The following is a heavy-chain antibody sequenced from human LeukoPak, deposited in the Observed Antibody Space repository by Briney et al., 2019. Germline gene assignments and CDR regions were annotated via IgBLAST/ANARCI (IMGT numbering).Heavy chain of an antibody. CDR2: INPSGGST. CDR1: GYTFTSYG. J-gene: IGHJ4*02. D-gene: IGHD5-18*01. Sequence: ASVKVSCKASGYTFTSYGISWVRQAPGQGLEWMGIINPSGGSTSYAQKFQGRVTMTRDTSTSTVYTELSSLRSEDTAVYYCASSVYSYDPVGYWGQGTLVTVSS. V-gene: IGHV1-46*01. CDR3: ASSVYSYDPVGY.